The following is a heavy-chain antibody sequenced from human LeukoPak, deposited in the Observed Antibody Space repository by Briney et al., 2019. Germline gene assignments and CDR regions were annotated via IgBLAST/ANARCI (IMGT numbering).Heavy chain of an antibody. CDR3: ARDPTEQQLVLHYFDY. CDR2: IWYDGSNK. J-gene: IGHJ4*02. CDR1: GFTFSSYG. D-gene: IGHD6-13*01. Sequence: GRSLRLSCAASGFTFSSYGMHWVRQAPGKGLAWVAVIWYDGSNKYYADSVKGRFTISRDNSTNTLYLQMNSLRAEDTAVYYCARDPTEQQLVLHYFDYWGQGTLVTVSS. V-gene: IGHV3-33*01.